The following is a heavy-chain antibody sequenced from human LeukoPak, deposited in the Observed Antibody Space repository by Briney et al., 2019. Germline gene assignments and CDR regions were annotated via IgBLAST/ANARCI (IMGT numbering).Heavy chain of an antibody. J-gene: IGHJ4*02. CDR2: IFGSGGST. Sequence: GGSLRLSCAASGFTFSSYAMYWVRQASGKGLEWVSGIFGSGGSTHYADSVKGRFTISRDNSKNTVYLQMNSLRAEDTAVYYCAKTTTGYSSGRFPGWPVDYWGQGTLVTVSS. CDR1: GFTFSSYA. CDR3: AKTTTGYSSGRFPGWPVDY. V-gene: IGHV3-23*01. D-gene: IGHD6-19*01.